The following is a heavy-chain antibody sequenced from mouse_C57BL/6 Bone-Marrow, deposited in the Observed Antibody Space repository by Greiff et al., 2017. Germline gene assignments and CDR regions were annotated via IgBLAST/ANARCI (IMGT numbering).Heavy chain of an antibody. V-gene: IGHV5-4*03. CDR2: ISDGGSYT. Sequence: EVKLVESGGGLVKPGGSLKLSCAASGFTFSSYAMSWVRQTPEKRLEWVATISDGGSYTYYPDNVKGRFTISRDNAKNNLYLQMGHLKSEDTAMYYCARYGSSSFAYWGQGTLVTVSA. D-gene: IGHD1-1*01. CDR1: GFTFSSYA. CDR3: ARYGSSSFAY. J-gene: IGHJ3*01.